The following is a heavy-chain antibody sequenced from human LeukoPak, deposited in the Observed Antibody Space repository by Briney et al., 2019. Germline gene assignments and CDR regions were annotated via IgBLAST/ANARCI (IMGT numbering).Heavy chain of an antibody. D-gene: IGHD2-2*03. CDR1: GGSFSGYY. CDR3: ARQSGYCSSTSCYGGYDYFDY. Sequence: SETLSLTCAVYGGSFSGYYWSWIRQPPGKGLEWIGEINHSGSTNYNPSLKSRVTISVDTSKNQFSLKLSSVTAADTAVYYCARQSGYCSSTSCYGGYDYFDYWGQGTLVTVSS. V-gene: IGHV4-34*01. J-gene: IGHJ4*02. CDR2: INHSGST.